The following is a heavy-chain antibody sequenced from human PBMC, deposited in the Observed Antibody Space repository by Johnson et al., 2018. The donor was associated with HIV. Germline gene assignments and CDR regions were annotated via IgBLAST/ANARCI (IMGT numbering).Heavy chain of an antibody. CDR3: ARDATPWGGDYVGYAFDL. V-gene: IGHV3-30*14. CDR2: ISDDGTNK. J-gene: IGHJ3*01. Sequence: QVQLVESGGGVVQPGRSLRLSCAASGFIFSSYAVHWVRQAPGKGLEWVAVISDDGTNKFYADSVKGRFTISRDNSKNTLYLQMNSLRAEDTAVYYCARDATPWGGDYVGYAFDLWGRGTVVTVSS. CDR1: GFIFSSYA. D-gene: IGHD4-17*01.